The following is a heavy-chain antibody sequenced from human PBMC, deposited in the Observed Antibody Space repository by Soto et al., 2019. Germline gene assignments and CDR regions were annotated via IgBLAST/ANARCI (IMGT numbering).Heavy chain of an antibody. J-gene: IGHJ4*02. CDR2: LSGNGRST. V-gene: IGHV3-64*01. CDR1: GFTFSMHA. Sequence: EVQLVESGGDLVQPGGSLRLSCAASGFTFSMHAIHWVRQAPGKGLDFVSGLSGNGRSTYYANSVKGRFTISRDNSKNTLYLQMGSLRAEDTAVYYSARVRQDYGDYDYWGQGTLVTVSS. CDR3: ARVRQDYGDYDY. D-gene: IGHD4-17*01.